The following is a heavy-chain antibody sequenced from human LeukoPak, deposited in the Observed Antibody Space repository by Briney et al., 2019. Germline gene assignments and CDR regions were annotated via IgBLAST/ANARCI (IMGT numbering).Heavy chain of an antibody. Sequence: GGSLRLSCAASGFTFSSYAMHWVRQAPGKGLEWVAVISYDGSNKYYADSVKGRFIISRDNSKNTLYLQMNSLRAEDTAVYYCARSRGDYYDSSGYYYFDYWGQGTLVTVSS. CDR1: GFTFSSYA. V-gene: IGHV3-30-3*01. CDR2: ISYDGSNK. D-gene: IGHD3-22*01. J-gene: IGHJ4*02. CDR3: ARSRGDYYDSSGYYYFDY.